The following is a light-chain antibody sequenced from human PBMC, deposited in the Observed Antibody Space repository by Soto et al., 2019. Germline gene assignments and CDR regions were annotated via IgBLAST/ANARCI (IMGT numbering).Light chain of an antibody. J-gene: IGKJ5*01. CDR2: GAS. V-gene: IGKV3-20*01. CDR3: QQYSDLPMT. Sequence: EIVFTQSPGTLSLSPGERATLSCRASQSFNSIYLAWCQQKPGQAPRLLIYGASRRATGIPDRFSGSASGTDFTLPISRLEPEDFAVYFCQQYSDLPMTFGQGTRLEIK. CDR1: QSFNSIY.